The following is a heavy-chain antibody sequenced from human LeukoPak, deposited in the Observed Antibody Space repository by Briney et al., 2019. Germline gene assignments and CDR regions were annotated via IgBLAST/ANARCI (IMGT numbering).Heavy chain of an antibody. J-gene: IGHJ6*03. V-gene: IGHV1-18*01. CDR2: ISAYNGHT. CDR3: VRDGHRLYDYYYYYMDV. D-gene: IGHD2-2*02. Sequence: PLASVKVSCKASGYTFTRYGISWVRQAPGQRLEWMGWISAYNGHTNYTQKLQGRVTMTTDTSTSTAYMELRSLRSDDTAVYFCVRDGHRLYDYYYYYMDVWGKGTTVTVSS. CDR1: GYTFTRYG.